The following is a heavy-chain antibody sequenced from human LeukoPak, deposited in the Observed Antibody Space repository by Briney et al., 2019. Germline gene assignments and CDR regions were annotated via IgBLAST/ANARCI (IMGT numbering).Heavy chain of an antibody. CDR2: IFYSGNS. D-gene: IGHD5-12*01. J-gene: IGHJ4*02. CDR1: GGSLSTYY. Sequence: SETLSLTCTVSGGSLSTYYGNWIRQPPGKGLEWIGYIFYSGNSNCNPSLKSRVTMSVDRSKNQFSLNLTSVTAADTAVYYCARDRHSGYDYWGQGTLVTVSS. V-gene: IGHV4-59*01. CDR3: ARDRHSGYDY.